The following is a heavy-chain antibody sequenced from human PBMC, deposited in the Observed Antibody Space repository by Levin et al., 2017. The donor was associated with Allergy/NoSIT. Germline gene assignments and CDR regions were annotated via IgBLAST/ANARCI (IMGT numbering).Heavy chain of an antibody. Sequence: PSETLSLTCTVSGGSISGYFWNWFRQPPGKGLEWIGYIYQTGSTYSNPSLESRVTLSVDTSKNQFSLTLRSVTAADTAISSCARDTGGELFGLGSRSHRFDPWGQGTRVTVSS. CDR2: IYQTGST. J-gene: IGHJ5*02. D-gene: IGHD3-10*01. CDR3: ARDTGGELFGLGSRSHRFDP. CDR1: GGSISGYF. V-gene: IGHV4-59*13.